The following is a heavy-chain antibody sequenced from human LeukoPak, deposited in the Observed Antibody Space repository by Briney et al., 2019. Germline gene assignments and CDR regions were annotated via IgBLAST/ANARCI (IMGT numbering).Heavy chain of an antibody. Sequence: SETLSLTCTVSGGSISSYYWSWIRQPAGKGLEWIGRIYTSGSTNYNPSLKSRVTMSVDTSKNQFSLKLSSVTAADTAVYYCARDYDLWSGYQRYYYYYMDVWGKGTTVTVSS. V-gene: IGHV4-4*07. CDR3: ARDYDLWSGYQRYYYYYMDV. J-gene: IGHJ6*03. CDR1: GGSISSYY. D-gene: IGHD3-3*01. CDR2: IYTSGST.